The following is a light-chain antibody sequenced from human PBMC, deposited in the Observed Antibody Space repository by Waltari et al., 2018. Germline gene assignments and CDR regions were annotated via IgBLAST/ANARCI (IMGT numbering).Light chain of an antibody. V-gene: IGKV3-11*01. Sequence: EIVLTQSPGTLSLSPGERATLSCRASQNINSHLAWYQQRLGQAPRRLIYGASKRATGTPARFSGSGSGTDFTLAITSLEPEDFAVYYCQQRDHWPPGATFGPGTKVDIK. CDR1: QNINSH. J-gene: IGKJ3*01. CDR3: QQRDHWPPGAT. CDR2: GAS.